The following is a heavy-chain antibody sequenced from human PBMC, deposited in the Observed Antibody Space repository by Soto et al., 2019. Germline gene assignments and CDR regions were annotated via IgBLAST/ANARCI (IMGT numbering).Heavy chain of an antibody. CDR1: GGSISSGGYY. D-gene: IGHD3-22*01. Sequence: SETLSLTCTVSGGSISSGGYYWSWIRQHPGKGLEWIGYIYYSGSTYYNPSLKSRVTISVDTSKNQLSLRLSSVTAADTAVYYCARTPLSSSGYYYAHDAFDIWGQGTMVTVSS. CDR2: IYYSGST. CDR3: ARTPLSSSGYYYAHDAFDI. V-gene: IGHV4-31*03. J-gene: IGHJ3*02.